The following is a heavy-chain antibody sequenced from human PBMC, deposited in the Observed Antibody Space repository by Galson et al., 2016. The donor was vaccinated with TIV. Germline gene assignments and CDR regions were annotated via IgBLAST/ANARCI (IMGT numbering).Heavy chain of an antibody. Sequence: SVKVSCKASGYTFTSYGISWVRQAPGQGLEWMGWISAYNGDTKDAQKFQGRFTMTTDTSTTTAYMELRSLRSDDTAVYYCARDLSPETTTPFDYWGQGTLVTVSS. CDR2: ISAYNGDT. CDR3: ARDLSPETTTPFDY. CDR1: GYTFTSYG. J-gene: IGHJ4*02. V-gene: IGHV1-18*04. D-gene: IGHD4-17*01.